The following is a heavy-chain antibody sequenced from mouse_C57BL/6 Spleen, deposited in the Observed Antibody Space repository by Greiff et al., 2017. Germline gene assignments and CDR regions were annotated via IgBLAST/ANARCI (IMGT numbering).Heavy chain of an antibody. V-gene: IGHV1-69*01. CDR3: ARARTAQAPYYFDY. Sequence: QVQLKQPGAELVMPGASVKLSCKASGYTFTSYWMHWVKQRPGQGLEWIGEIDPSDSFTNYNQKFKGKSTLTVDKSSSTAYMQLSSLTSEDSAVXYCARARTAQAPYYFDYWGQGTTLTVSS. CDR1: GYTFTSYW. J-gene: IGHJ2*01. CDR2: IDPSDSFT. D-gene: IGHD3-2*02.